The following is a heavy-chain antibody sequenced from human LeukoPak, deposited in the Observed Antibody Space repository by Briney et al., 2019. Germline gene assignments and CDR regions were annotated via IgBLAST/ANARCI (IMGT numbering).Heavy chain of an antibody. CDR2: IKQDGSEK. CDR3: AREYSGWTGYYFDY. CDR1: GFTFSSYW. J-gene: IGHJ4*02. D-gene: IGHD6-19*01. V-gene: IGHV3-7*05. Sequence: GGSLRLSCAASGFTFSSYWMSWVRQAPGKGLEWVANIKQDGSEKYYVDSVKGRFTISRDNAKNSLYLQMNSLRAEDTAVYYCAREYSGWTGYYFDYWGQGTLINVSS.